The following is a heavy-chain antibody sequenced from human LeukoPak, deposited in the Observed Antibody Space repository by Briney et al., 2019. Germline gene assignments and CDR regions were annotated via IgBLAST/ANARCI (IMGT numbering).Heavy chain of an antibody. CDR1: GGPISSSNW. CDR2: IYHSGST. CDR3: ARDKVHIAVAGTYYYGMDV. V-gene: IGHV4-4*02. J-gene: IGHJ6*04. Sequence: KSSETLSLTCAVSGGPISSSNWWGWVRQPPGKGLEWIGEIYHSGSTNYNPSLKSRVTISVDKSKNQFSLKLSSVTAADTAVYYCARDKVHIAVAGTYYYGMDVWGKGTTVTVSS. D-gene: IGHD6-19*01.